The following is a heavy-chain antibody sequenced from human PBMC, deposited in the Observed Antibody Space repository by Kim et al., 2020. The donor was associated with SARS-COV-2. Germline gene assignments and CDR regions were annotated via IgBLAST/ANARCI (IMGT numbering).Heavy chain of an antibody. CDR2: INHSGST. CDR1: GGSFSGYY. D-gene: IGHD3-3*01. Sequence: SETLSLTCAVYGGSFSGYYWSWIRQPPGKGLEWIGEINHSGSTNYNPSLKSRVTISVDTSKNQFSLKLSSVTAADTAVYYCARGGFWSGYYRRYNWFDPGGQGTLVTVSS. J-gene: IGHJ5*02. V-gene: IGHV4-34*01. CDR3: ARGGFWSGYYRRYNWFDP.